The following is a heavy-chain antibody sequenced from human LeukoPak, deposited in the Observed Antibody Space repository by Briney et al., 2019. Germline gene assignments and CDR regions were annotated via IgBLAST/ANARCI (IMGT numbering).Heavy chain of an antibody. CDR3: ARGLGDYVDY. V-gene: IGHV4-4*07. J-gene: IGHJ4*02. D-gene: IGHD2-15*01. CDR2: IYTSGST. Sequence: PSETLSLTCAVSGGSFSGYYWSWIRQPAGKGPEWIGRIYTSGSTNYNPSLKSRVTMSVDTSKNQFSLKLSSVTAADTAVYYCARGLGDYVDYWGQGTLVTVSS. CDR1: GGSFSGYY.